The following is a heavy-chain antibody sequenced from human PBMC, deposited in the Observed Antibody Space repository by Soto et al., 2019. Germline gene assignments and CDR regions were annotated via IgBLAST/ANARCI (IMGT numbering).Heavy chain of an antibody. CDR3: AKSPVEYGTFDY. D-gene: IGHD4-17*01. CDR2: ISGSGGST. CDR1: RFIFSSYG. Sequence: EVQVLESGGGLIQPGGTLRLSCAASRFIFSSYGMSWVRQAPGKGLEWVSGISGSGGSTWYAVSAKGRFTISRDNSKKTLYLQMISLRVDYTAVYYGAKSPVEYGTFDYWGQGTLVTVSS. J-gene: IGHJ4*02. V-gene: IGHV3-23*01.